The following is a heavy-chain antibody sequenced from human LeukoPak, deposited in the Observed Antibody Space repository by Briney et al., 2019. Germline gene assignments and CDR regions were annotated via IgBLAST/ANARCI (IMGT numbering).Heavy chain of an antibody. CDR1: GFTFSNYA. D-gene: IGHD4-17*01. CDR3: AKTETTVTASFDY. Sequence: GGSLRLSCAASGFTFSNYAMHWVSQAPGKGLEWVAVISSDGSNKYYADSVKGRFTISRDNSKNTLYVQMNSLRAEDTAVYYCAKTETTVTASFDYWGQGTLVTVSS. J-gene: IGHJ4*02. V-gene: IGHV3-30*04. CDR2: ISSDGSNK.